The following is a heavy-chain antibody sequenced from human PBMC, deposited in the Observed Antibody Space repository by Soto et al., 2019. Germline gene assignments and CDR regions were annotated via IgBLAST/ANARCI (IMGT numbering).Heavy chain of an antibody. D-gene: IGHD2-8*01. CDR3: ARHGGYCTNGVCYARRYCYGMDV. CDR2: IYPGDSDT. CDR1: GYSFTSYW. V-gene: IGHV5-51*01. Sequence: GESLKISCKGSGYSFTSYWIGWVRQMPGKGLEWMGIIYPGDSDTRYSPSFQGQVTISADKSISTAYLQWSSLKASDTAMYYCARHGGYCTNGVCYARRYCYGMDVWGQGTTVTVSS. J-gene: IGHJ6*02.